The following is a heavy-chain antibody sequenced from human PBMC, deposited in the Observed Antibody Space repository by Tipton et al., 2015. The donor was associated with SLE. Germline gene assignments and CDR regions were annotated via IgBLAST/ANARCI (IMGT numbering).Heavy chain of an antibody. D-gene: IGHD4-11*01. J-gene: IGHJ4*02. V-gene: IGHV5-10-1*01. CDR3: ARGPTSISNPYYFDH. Sequence: QSGPEVKKPGESLRISCKGSGYSFTSYWISWVRQMPGKGLEWMGRIDPSDSYTNYSPSFQGHVTISADKSISTAYLQWSSLKASDTAMYFCARGPTSISNPYYFDHWGQGTLVTVSS. CDR2: IDPSDSYT. CDR1: GYSFTSYW.